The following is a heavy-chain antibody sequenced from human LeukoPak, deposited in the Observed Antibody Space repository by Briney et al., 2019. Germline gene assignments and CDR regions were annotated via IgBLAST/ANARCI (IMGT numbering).Heavy chain of an antibody. CDR1: GFTFSSYA. V-gene: IGHV3-30*04. J-gene: IGHJ4*02. Sequence: PGRSLRLSCAASGFTFSSYAMHWVRQAPGKGLEWVAVISYDGSNKYYADSVKGRFTISRDNSKNTLYLQMNSLRAEDTAVYYCARDSGPEGFMDYWGQGTLVTVSS. CDR2: ISYDGSNK. D-gene: IGHD2-15*01. CDR3: ARDSGPEGFMDY.